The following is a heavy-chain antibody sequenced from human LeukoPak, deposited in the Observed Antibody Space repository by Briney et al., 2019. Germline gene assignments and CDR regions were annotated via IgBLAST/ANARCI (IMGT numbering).Heavy chain of an antibody. Sequence: SGGSLRLSCAASGFTFSNYAMNWVRQSPGKGLEWVSSIGGSGGSTYYADSVKGRFTISRDNSKNTLYLQMNSLRAEDTAVYYCAKVETAAAATLRGFDYWGQGTLVTVSS. CDR2: IGGSGGST. J-gene: IGHJ4*02. D-gene: IGHD6-13*01. V-gene: IGHV3-23*01. CDR1: GFTFSNYA. CDR3: AKVETAAAATLRGFDY.